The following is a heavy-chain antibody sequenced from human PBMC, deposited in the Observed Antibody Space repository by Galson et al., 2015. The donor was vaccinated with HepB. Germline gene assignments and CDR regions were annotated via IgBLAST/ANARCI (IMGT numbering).Heavy chain of an antibody. CDR1: GGTFSSYA. D-gene: IGHD5-24*01. Sequence: SVKVSCKASGGTFSSYAISWVRQAPGQGLEWMGRIIPILGIANYAQKFQGRVTITADKSTSTAYMELSSLRSEDTAVYYCARVGLEGYNYYFDYWGQGTLVTVSS. J-gene: IGHJ4*02. CDR2: IIPILGIA. V-gene: IGHV1-69*04. CDR3: ARVGLEGYNYYFDY.